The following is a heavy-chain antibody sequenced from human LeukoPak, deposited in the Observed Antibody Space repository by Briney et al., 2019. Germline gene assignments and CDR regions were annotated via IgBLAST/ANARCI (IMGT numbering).Heavy chain of an antibody. D-gene: IGHD3-10*01. CDR1: GFTFSSYG. V-gene: IGHV3-30*03. CDR3: ARGVWFGDNVNRGNYFDP. J-gene: IGHJ5*02. Sequence: PGGSLRLSCAASGFTFSSYGMRWVLQAPGKGLEWVAVTSYDGSNKNYADSVKGRFTISRDNSKNTLYLQMNSLRAEDTAVYYCARGVWFGDNVNRGNYFDPWGQGTLVTVSS. CDR2: TSYDGSNK.